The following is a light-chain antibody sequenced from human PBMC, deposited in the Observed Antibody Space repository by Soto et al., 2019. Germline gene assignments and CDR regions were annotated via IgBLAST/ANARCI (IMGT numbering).Light chain of an antibody. J-gene: IGLJ2*01. CDR3: SSYAGSYTFDV. Sequence: QSVLTQPRSVSGSPGQSVTISCTGTSSDVGGYNYVSWYQQHPGKAPKLMIYDVSQRPSGVPDRFSGSKSGNTASLTVSGLQAEDEADYYCSSYAGSYTFDVFGGGTKLTVL. CDR2: DVS. CDR1: SSDVGGYNY. V-gene: IGLV2-11*01.